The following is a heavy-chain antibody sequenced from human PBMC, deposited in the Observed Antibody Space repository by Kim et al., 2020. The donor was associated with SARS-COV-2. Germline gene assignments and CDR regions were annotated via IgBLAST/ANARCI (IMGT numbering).Heavy chain of an antibody. CDR1: GYSFTSYW. D-gene: IGHD3-10*01. V-gene: IGHV5-10-1*01. J-gene: IGHJ6*02. CDR3: ARQDTAKQVRGVINGMDV. Sequence: GESLKISCKGSGYSFTSYWISWVRQMPGKGLEWMGRIDPSDSYTNYSPSFQGHVTISADKSISTAYLQWSSLKASDTAMYYCARQDTAKQVRGVINGMDVWGQGTTVTVSS. CDR2: IDPSDSYT.